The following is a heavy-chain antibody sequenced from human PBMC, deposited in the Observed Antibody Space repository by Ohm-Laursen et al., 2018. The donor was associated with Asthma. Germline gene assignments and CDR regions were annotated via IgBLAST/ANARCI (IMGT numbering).Heavy chain of an antibody. CDR1: GFTFSSYA. V-gene: IGHV3-23*01. CDR3: ASQPRYFYGLDV. J-gene: IGHJ6*02. CDR2: ISGSGGST. Sequence: SLRLSCAASGFTFSSYAMSWVRQAPGKGLEWVSAISGSGGSTYYADSVKGRFTISRDNSKNTLYLQMNSLRAEDTAVYYCASQPRYFYGLDVWGQGTTVAVSS.